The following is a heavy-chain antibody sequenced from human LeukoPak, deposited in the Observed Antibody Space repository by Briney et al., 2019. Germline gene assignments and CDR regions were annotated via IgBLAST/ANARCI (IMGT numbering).Heavy chain of an antibody. V-gene: IGHV6-1*01. CDR2: TYYRSQGYY. D-gene: IGHD6-13*01. CDR1: GDSVSSNIAT. CDR3: ARERSSWYYLDY. Sequence: SQTLSLTCVISGDSVSSNIATWNWIRQSPSRGLEWLGRTYYRSQGYYDYAVSVRSRITINPDTSKNQFSLQLSSVTPEDTAVYFCARERSSWYYLDYWGQGMLVTVSS. J-gene: IGHJ4*02.